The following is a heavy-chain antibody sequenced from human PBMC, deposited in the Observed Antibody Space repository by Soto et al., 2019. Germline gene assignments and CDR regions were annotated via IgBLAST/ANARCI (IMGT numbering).Heavy chain of an antibody. V-gene: IGHV1-69*02. CDR1: GGTFSSYT. CDR3: ARFRGYGMDV. CDR2: IIPILGIA. Sequence: QVQLVQSGAEVKKPGSSVKVSCKASGGTFSSYTISWVRQAPGQGLEWMGRIIPILGIANYAQKFQGRVTITADKSTSTAYMEMISLRSEDTAVDYCARFRGYGMDVWGQGTTVTVSS. J-gene: IGHJ6*02.